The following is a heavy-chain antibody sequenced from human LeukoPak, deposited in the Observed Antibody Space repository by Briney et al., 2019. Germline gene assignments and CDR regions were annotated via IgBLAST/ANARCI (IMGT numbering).Heavy chain of an antibody. Sequence: AASVKVSCKASGYTFTGYYMHWVRQAPGQGLEWMGWINPNSGGTNYAQKSQGRVTMTRDTSISTAYMELSRLRSDDTAVYYCARDLEWNYDFAQDRQNWFDPWGQGTLVTVSS. J-gene: IGHJ5*02. D-gene: IGHD3-3*01. CDR3: ARDLEWNYDFAQDRQNWFDP. V-gene: IGHV1-2*02. CDR2: INPNSGGT. CDR1: GYTFTGYY.